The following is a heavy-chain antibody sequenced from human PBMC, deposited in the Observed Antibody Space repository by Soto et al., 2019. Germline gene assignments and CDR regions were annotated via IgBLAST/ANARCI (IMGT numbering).Heavy chain of an antibody. D-gene: IGHD6-19*01. CDR2: IWYDGSNK. CDR3: ARDGWLGIAIYYFDY. Sequence: PGGFLRLSCAASGFTFSSYGMHWVRQAPGKGLEWVAVIWYDGSNKYYADSVKGRFTISRDNSKNTLYLQMNSLRAEDTAVYYCARDGWLGIAIYYFDYWGQGTLVTVSS. V-gene: IGHV3-33*01. J-gene: IGHJ4*02. CDR1: GFTFSSYG.